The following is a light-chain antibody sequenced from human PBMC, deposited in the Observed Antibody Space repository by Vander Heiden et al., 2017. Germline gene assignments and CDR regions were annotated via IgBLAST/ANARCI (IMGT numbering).Light chain of an antibody. V-gene: IGKV3-11*01. CDR2: DAS. CDR3: QQRSNWPHT. CDR1: QSVSSY. Sequence: IVLTQSPATLSLSPGERATLSCRASQSVSSYLAWYQQKPGQPPRLLIYDASNRATGIPARFSGSGSGTDFTLTISSLEPEDVAVYYCQQRSNWPHTFGQGTKLEIK. J-gene: IGKJ2*01.